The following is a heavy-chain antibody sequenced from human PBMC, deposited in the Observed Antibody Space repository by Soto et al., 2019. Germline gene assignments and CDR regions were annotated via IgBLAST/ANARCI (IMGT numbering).Heavy chain of an antibody. D-gene: IGHD3-22*01. CDR1: GGSFSGYY. CDR2: INHSGST. Sequence: PSETLSLTCAVYGGSFSGYYWSWIRQPPGKGLEWIGEINHSGSTNYNPSLKSRVTISVDTSKNQFSLKLSSVTAADTAVYYCARGQGGYYYSHYYYGMDVWGQGNTVT. CDR3: ARGQGGYYYSHYYYGMDV. V-gene: IGHV4-34*01. J-gene: IGHJ6*02.